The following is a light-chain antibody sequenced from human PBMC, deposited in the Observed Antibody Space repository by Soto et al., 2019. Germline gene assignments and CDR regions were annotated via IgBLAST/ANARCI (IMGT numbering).Light chain of an antibody. J-gene: IGKJ1*01. CDR1: QTVTSNY. CDR2: GAS. V-gene: IGKV3-20*01. Sequence: EIVLTQSPCTLSLSPGASATLSCGASQTVTSNYLAWYQQKPGQAPRLLIFGASIRVTGIPDRFIGSGSGTDFTLTISRLEPEDFAVYYCQHYVTSLTTFGQGTRWIS. CDR3: QHYVTSLTT.